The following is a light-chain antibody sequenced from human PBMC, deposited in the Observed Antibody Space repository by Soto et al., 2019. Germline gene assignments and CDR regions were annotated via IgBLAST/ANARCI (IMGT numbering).Light chain of an antibody. CDR1: QSVSSNY. CDR3: QQYGSSPLT. CDR2: DAS. V-gene: IGKV3-20*01. J-gene: IGKJ4*01. Sequence: EIVLTQSPGTLSLSPGERATLSCRASQSVSSNYLVWYQQKPGQAPRLVVFDASNRATGIPDRFSGSGSGTDFTLTISRLEPEDFAVYYCQQYGSSPLTFGGGTKVEIK.